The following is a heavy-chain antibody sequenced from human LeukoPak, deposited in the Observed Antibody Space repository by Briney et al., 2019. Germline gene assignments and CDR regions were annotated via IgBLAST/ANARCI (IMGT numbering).Heavy chain of an antibody. CDR2: IIPILGIA. J-gene: IGHJ4*02. D-gene: IGHD3-22*01. V-gene: IGHV1-69*02. CDR1: GGTFSSYT. CDR3: AIFPGSGYYSPLSWNY. Sequence: GASVKVSCKASGGTFSSYTISWVRQAPGQGLEWMGRIIPILGIANYAQKFRGRVTITADKSTSTAYMELSSLRSDDTAVYYCAIFPGSGYYSPLSWNYWGQGTLVTVSS.